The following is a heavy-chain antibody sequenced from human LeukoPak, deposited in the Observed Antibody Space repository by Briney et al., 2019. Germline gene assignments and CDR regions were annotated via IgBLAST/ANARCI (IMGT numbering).Heavy chain of an antibody. CDR3: ARGLTTAIPGYFDY. Sequence: SETLSLTCTVSGGSLSSHYWSWIRQPPGKGLEWIGYIYYSGSTNYNPSLKSRVTISVDTSKNQFSLKLSSVTAADTAVYYCARGLTTAIPGYFDYWGQGTLVTVSS. V-gene: IGHV4-59*11. CDR1: GGSLSSHY. J-gene: IGHJ4*02. CDR2: IYYSGST. D-gene: IGHD4-4*01.